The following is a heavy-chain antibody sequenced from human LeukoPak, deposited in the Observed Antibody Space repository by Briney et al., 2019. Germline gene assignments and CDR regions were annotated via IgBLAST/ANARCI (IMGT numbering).Heavy chain of an antibody. CDR2: ISSSSSYI. CDR3: ARDLDSSGYGGY. CDR1: GFTFSSYS. J-gene: IGHJ4*02. Sequence: GGSLRLSCAASGFTFSSYSMNWVRQAPGKGLEWVSSISSSSSYIYYADSVKGRFTISRDNAKNSLYLQMNSLRAEDTAVYYCARDLDSSGYGGYWGQGTLVTVSS. D-gene: IGHD3-22*01. V-gene: IGHV3-21*01.